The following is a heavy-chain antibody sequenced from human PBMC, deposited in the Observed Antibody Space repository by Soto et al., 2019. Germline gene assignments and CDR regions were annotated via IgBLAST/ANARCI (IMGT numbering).Heavy chain of an antibody. V-gene: IGHV3-23*01. CDR3: AKDPYSGYGWFDP. Sequence: GGSLRLSSTASGVNFSSYCMSWVRQAPGKGLEWVSAISGSGGSTYYADSVKGRFTISRDNSKNTLYLQMNSLRAEDTAVYYCAKDPYSGYGWFDPWGQGTLVTVSS. CDR2: ISGSGGST. CDR1: GVNFSSYC. J-gene: IGHJ5*02. D-gene: IGHD5-12*01.